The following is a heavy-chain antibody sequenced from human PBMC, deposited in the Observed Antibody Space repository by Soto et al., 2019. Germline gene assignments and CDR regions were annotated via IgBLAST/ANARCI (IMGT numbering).Heavy chain of an antibody. CDR1: GFTFSDYY. Sequence: QVQLVESGGGLVKPGGSLRLSCAASGFTFSDYYMSWIRQAPGKGLEWVSYISSSGSTIYYADSVKGRFTISRDNAKNSLYLQMNSMTAEDTAVTYCAADIAAAGTRVYWGPGTLVTDSS. D-gene: IGHD6-13*01. CDR3: AADIAAAGTRVY. J-gene: IGHJ4*02. V-gene: IGHV3-11*01. CDR2: ISSSGSTI.